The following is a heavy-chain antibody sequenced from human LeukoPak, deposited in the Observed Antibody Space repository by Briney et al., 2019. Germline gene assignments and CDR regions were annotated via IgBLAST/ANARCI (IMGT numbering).Heavy chain of an antibody. J-gene: IGHJ2*01. V-gene: IGHV4-59*01. D-gene: IGHD4-17*01. CDR3: ARDEWDGDYGRGWYFDL. CDR2: IYYSGST. CDR1: GGSISSYY. Sequence: ASETLSLTCTVSGGSISSYYWSWIRQPPGKGLEWIGYIYYSGSTNYNPSLKSRVTISVDTSKNQFSLKLSSVTAADTAVYYCARDEWDGDYGRGWYFDLWGRGTLVTVSS.